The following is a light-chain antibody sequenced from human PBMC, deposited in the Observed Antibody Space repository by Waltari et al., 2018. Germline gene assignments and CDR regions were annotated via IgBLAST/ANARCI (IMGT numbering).Light chain of an antibody. Sequence: QSVLTQPPSVSGTPGQTVTISCSGSYSNIGRNYVYWYRQFPRTAPQIVIYRDKERPSGVTDRVSGSKSGTSASLAISGLRSEDEAIYHCAAWDDSLHVVFGGGTKVTVL. V-gene: IGLV1-47*01. CDR2: RDK. J-gene: IGLJ2*01. CDR1: YSNIGRNY. CDR3: AAWDDSLHVV.